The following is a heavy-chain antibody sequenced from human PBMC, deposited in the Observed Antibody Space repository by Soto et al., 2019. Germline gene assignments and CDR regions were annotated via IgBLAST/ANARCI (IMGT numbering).Heavy chain of an antibody. Sequence: QVQLQESGPGLVKPSETLSLTCTVSGGSTTNYYWSWLRQPAGKGLEYIGRIYGSGRTNYNPSLKNRVTMSVSLNQMSLRLTSVTAADPAVYYCARDFDVNTALHYWYFDLWGRGALVTVSS. J-gene: IGHJ2*01. CDR1: GGSTTNYY. D-gene: IGHD3-9*01. CDR3: ARDFDVNTALHYWYFDL. V-gene: IGHV4-4*07. CDR2: IYGSGRT.